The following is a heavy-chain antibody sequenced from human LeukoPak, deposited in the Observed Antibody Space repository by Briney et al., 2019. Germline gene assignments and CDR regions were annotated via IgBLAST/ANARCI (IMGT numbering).Heavy chain of an antibody. Sequence: PGGSLRLSCAASGFTFDNYDMNWVRQAPGKGLEWVANIKQDGSEKYYVDSVKGRFTISRDNAKNSLYLQMNSLRAEDTAVYYCARVGTTMVRGVIPNWFDPWGQGTLVTVSS. CDR2: IKQDGSEK. D-gene: IGHD3-10*01. CDR1: GFTFDNYD. CDR3: ARVGTTMVRGVIPNWFDP. V-gene: IGHV3-7*01. J-gene: IGHJ5*02.